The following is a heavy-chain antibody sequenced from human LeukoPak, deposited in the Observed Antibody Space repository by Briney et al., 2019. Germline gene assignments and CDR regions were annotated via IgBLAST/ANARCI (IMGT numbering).Heavy chain of an antibody. V-gene: IGHV4-59*11. Sequence: SETLSLTCTVSGGSISSHYWSWIRQPPGKGLKWIGYIYYSGSTNYNPSLKSRVTISVDTSKNQFSLKLSSVTAADTAVYYCARDAGYYDFWSGYYRVDYYYYMDVWGKGTTVTVSS. CDR1: GGSISSHY. CDR2: IYYSGST. J-gene: IGHJ6*03. D-gene: IGHD3-3*01. CDR3: ARDAGYYDFWSGYYRVDYYYYMDV.